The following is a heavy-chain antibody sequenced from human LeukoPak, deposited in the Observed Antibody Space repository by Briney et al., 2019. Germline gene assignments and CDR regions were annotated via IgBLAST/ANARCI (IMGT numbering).Heavy chain of an antibody. J-gene: IGHJ4*02. CDR1: GFTFSSYS. V-gene: IGHV3-48*01. Sequence: GGSLRLSCAASGFTFSSYSMNWVRQAPGKGLEWISYISHGGTRIFYADFVEGRFTVSRDDAKNALYLQMHSLRVEDTAVYYCARDPGYSYAMDSWGQGTLVIVSS. CDR3: ARDPGYSYAMDS. CDR2: ISHGGTRI. D-gene: IGHD5-18*01.